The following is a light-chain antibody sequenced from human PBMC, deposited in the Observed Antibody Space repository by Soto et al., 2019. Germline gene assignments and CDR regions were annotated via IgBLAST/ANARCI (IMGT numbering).Light chain of an antibody. Sequence: EIVMTQSPATLSLSPGERATLSCRASQSVSSNLAWYQQKPAQAPRLLIYGASTRVTGIPARFSGGGSGTEFTLTISSLQPEDFAVYYCQQYNNWPGTFGQGTKVEIK. J-gene: IGKJ1*01. CDR2: GAS. CDR3: QQYNNWPGT. V-gene: IGKV3-15*01. CDR1: QSVSSN.